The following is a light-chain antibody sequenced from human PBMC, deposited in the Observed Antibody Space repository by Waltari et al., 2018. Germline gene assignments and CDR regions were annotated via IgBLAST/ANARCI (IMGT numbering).Light chain of an antibody. V-gene: IGKV3-11*01. CDR2: DAS. Sequence: VLTHSPPTLPLSPGERAPLPGRASQSVSSYLPWTQHKPGQAPRLLICDASNRATGIPARFSGSGSGTDFTLTISSLEPEDSAVYYCQHRSDWPKVTFGQGTRLEIK. CDR1: QSVSSY. J-gene: IGKJ5*01. CDR3: QHRSDWPKVT.